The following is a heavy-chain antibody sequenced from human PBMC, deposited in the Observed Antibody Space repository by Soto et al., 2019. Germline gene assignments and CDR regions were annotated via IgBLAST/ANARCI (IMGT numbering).Heavy chain of an antibody. J-gene: IGHJ4*02. CDR1: GFTFSSNS. D-gene: IGHD1-1*01. V-gene: IGHV3-48*02. Sequence: LRLSFAASGFTFSSNSMNWVRQAPGKGLEWISYITSSSSTIYYADSVKGRFTISRDNAKNSVYLQMNSLRDEDTAVYYCARGRVGTAYFDYWGQGVLVSVSS. CDR2: ITSSSSTI. CDR3: ARGRVGTAYFDY.